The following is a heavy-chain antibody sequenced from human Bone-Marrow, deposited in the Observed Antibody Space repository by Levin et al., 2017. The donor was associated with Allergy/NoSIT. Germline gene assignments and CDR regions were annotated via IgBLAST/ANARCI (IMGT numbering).Heavy chain of an antibody. CDR1: GGSVSGYY. J-gene: IGHJ3*01. CDR2: MHYTGST. V-gene: IGHV4-59*02. D-gene: IGHD6-13*01. CDR3: ARVALYSSSWYLDVFDL. Sequence: PSETLSLTCSVSGGSVSGYYWSWIRQPPGKGLEWIGYMHYTGSTEYNPSVKSRVTISIDTSEDQVSLQMASVTAAETAVYYCARVALYSSSWYLDVFDLWGQGTMVVVSS.